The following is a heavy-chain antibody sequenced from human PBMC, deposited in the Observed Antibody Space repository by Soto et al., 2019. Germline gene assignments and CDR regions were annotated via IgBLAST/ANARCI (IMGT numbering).Heavy chain of an antibody. CDR3: ARATYYDILTGIDY. V-gene: IGHV3-74*01. D-gene: IGHD3-9*01. CDR1: GFTFSSYW. CDR2: INSDGSST. Sequence: GSLRLSCAASGFTFSSYWMHWVRQAPGKGLVWVSRINSDGSSTSYADSVKGRFTISRDNAKNTLYLQMNSLRAEDTAVYYCARATYYDILTGIDYWGQGTLVTVSS. J-gene: IGHJ4*02.